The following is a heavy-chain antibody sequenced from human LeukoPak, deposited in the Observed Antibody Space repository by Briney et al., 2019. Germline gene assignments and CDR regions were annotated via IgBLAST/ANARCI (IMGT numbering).Heavy chain of an antibody. V-gene: IGHV1-18*01. CDR3: AREAADHLDY. J-gene: IGHJ4*02. CDR1: GYTFTNYN. CDR2: ISPNNGDT. Sequence: ASVKVSCKPSGYTFTNYNLAWVRQAPGEGLEWMGWISPNNGDTTYAPKFQGRVTLTTDTSTSTGYMELRNLRSDDTAVYYCAREAADHLDYWGQGTLVPVSS.